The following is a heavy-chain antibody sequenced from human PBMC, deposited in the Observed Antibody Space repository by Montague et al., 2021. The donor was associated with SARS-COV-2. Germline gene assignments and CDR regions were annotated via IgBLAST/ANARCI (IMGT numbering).Heavy chain of an antibody. CDR3: ARPGRAPFHYAMDV. CDR1: GGSVSSGSYY. CDR2: INYSGST. J-gene: IGHJ6*02. V-gene: IGHV4-61*01. D-gene: IGHD2/OR15-2a*01. Sequence: SETQSLTCTVSGGSVSSGSYYWSWIRQPPGKRLEWIGYINYSGSTNYNPSLKSRVTISVDMSRNQFSLKLRSVTAADTAIYYCARPGRAPFHYAMDVWGQGTTVTVSS.